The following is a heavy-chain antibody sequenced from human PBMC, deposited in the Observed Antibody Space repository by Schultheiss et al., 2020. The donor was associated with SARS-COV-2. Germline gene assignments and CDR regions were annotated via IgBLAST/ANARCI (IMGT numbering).Heavy chain of an antibody. CDR1: GGSISSYY. Sequence: SQTLSLTCAVYGGSISSYYWSWIRQPAGKGLEWIGRIYTSGSTNYNPSLKSRVTMSVDTSKNQFSLKLSSVTAADTAVYYCARGGPLSIVELRQPYYAFDIWGQGTMVTVSS. J-gene: IGHJ3*02. CDR3: ARGGPLSIVELRQPYYAFDI. D-gene: IGHD2-15*01. V-gene: IGHV4-59*10. CDR2: IYTSGST.